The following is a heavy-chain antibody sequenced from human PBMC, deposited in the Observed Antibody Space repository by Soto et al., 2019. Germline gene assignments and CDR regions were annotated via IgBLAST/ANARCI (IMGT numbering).Heavy chain of an antibody. CDR1: GFTFDDYA. V-gene: IGHV3-9*01. CDR3: AKDASGFYYYYYGMDV. CDR2: ISWNSGSI. D-gene: IGHD6-25*01. J-gene: IGHJ6*02. Sequence: PGGSLRLSCAASGFTFDDYAMHWVRQAPGKGLEWVSGISWNSGSIGYADSVKGRFTISRDNAKNSLYLQMNSLRAEDAALYYCAKDASGFYYYYYGMDVWGQGTTVTVSS.